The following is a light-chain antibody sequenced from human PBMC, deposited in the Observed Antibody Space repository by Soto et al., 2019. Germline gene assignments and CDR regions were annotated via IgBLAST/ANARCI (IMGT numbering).Light chain of an antibody. V-gene: IGKV1-33*01. J-gene: IGKJ5*01. CDR2: DAS. CDR1: QDVSNY. CDR3: QQYSNLIT. Sequence: IQMTQSPSSLSASVGCRFTITCQASQDVSNYLNWYQQKLGKAPKLLIYDASNLETGVPSRFSGSGSGTYFSFTISSLKPEDFATYYCQQYSNLITFGQGTRLEIK.